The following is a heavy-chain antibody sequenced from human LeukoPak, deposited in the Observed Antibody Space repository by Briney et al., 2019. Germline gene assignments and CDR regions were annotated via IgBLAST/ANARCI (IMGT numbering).Heavy chain of an antibody. CDR2: INPIFGTA. CDR1: GGTFSSYA. CDR3: ARGERIAAAAQTNWFDP. Sequence: ASVKVSCKASGGTFSSYAISWVRQAPGQGLEWMGGINPIFGTANYAQKFQGRVTITADESTSTAYMELSSLRSEDTAVYYCARGERIAAAAQTNWFDPWGQGTLVTVSS. J-gene: IGHJ5*02. D-gene: IGHD6-13*01. V-gene: IGHV1-69*13.